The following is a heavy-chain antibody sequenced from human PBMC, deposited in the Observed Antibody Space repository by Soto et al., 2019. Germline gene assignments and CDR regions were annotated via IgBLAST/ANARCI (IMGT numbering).Heavy chain of an antibody. CDR2: INHSGST. V-gene: IGHV4-34*01. J-gene: IGHJ4*02. D-gene: IGHD6-13*01. Sequence: TLSLTCAVYGGSFSGYYWSWIRQPPGKGLEWIGEINHSGSTNYNPSLKSRVTISVDTSKNQFSLKLSSVTAADTAVYYCARGKGAAARHSNFDYRGQGALVTVSS. CDR1: GGSFSGYY. CDR3: ARGKGAAARHSNFDY.